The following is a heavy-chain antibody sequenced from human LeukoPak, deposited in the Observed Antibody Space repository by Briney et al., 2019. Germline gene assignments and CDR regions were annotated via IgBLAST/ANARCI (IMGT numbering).Heavy chain of an antibody. CDR2: IFYSGST. CDR3: ASGPYPAAGTDHQFDY. CDR1: GASISSYY. Sequence: PSETLSLTCTVSGASISSYYWSWIRQPPGKGLEWIGYIFYSGSTLYNPSLQSRVTISVDTSKNQFSLKLTSVTVADTAVYYCASGPYPAAGTDHQFDYWAQGTLVTVSS. J-gene: IGHJ4*02. V-gene: IGHV4-59*01. D-gene: IGHD6-13*01.